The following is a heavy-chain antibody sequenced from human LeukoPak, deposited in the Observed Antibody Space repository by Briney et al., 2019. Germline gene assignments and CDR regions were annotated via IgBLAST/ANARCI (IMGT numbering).Heavy chain of an antibody. CDR1: GFTFSSYG. D-gene: IGHD3-16*01. CDR3: ARDDALGDNALDI. CDR2: ILNDGSQE. Sequence: PGGSLRLSCAASGFTFSSYGMHWVLQAPGKGLEWVAVILNDGSQEKYADSVKGRFTISRDNSKNTLFLQMNSLRAEDTAVYYCARDDALGDNALDIWGQGTMVTVSS. V-gene: IGHV3-33*01. J-gene: IGHJ3*02.